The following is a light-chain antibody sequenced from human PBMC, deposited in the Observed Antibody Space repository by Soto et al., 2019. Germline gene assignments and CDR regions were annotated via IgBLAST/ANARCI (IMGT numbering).Light chain of an antibody. Sequence: EIVLTQSPATLSLSPGERATLSCRASQSVSSYLAWYQQKPGQAPRLLIYDASNRATGIPARFSGSGSVTDFTLTISSLEPEDFAVYYCQQRSNWPLVTFGQGTRLEIK. CDR1: QSVSSY. V-gene: IGKV3-11*01. CDR2: DAS. CDR3: QQRSNWPLVT. J-gene: IGKJ5*01.